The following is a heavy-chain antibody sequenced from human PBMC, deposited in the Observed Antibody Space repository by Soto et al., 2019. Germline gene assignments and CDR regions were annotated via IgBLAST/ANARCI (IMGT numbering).Heavy chain of an antibody. D-gene: IGHD3-3*01. Sequence: ASVKVSCAASGFTFSSYWMSWVRQAPGKGLEWVANIKQDGSEKYYVDSVKGRFTISRDNAKNSLYLQMNSLRAEDTAVYYCARGGYYDFWSGPTRYYYGTDVWGQGTTVTVSS. CDR2: IKQDGSEK. V-gene: IGHV3-7*03. CDR3: ARGGYYDFWSGPTRYYYGTDV. J-gene: IGHJ6*02. CDR1: GFTFSSYW.